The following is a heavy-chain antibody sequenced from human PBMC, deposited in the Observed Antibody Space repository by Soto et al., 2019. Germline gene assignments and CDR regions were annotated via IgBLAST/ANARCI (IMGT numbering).Heavy chain of an antibody. CDR2: INPDGNLT. CDR1: AFTFSSYG. V-gene: IGHV3-74*01. J-gene: IGHJ3*02. Sequence: GGSLRLSCATSAFTFSSYGMHWVRQAPGKGLEWVSLINPDGNLTRNADSVEGRFTISRDNAKNTLYLQLNSLRAEDTAVYHFAKVRWADYCSATFCRDAFDNWGQGTMVTVSS. D-gene: IGHD2-15*01. CDR3: AKVRWADYCSATFCRDAFDN.